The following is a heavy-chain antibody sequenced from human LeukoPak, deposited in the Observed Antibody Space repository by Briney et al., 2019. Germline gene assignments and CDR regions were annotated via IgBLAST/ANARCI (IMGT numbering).Heavy chain of an antibody. CDR1: GYTFTSYA. V-gene: IGHV1-46*01. D-gene: IGHD3-16*02. J-gene: IGHJ3*02. CDR2: INPSGGST. Sequence: GASVKVSCKASGYTFTSYAMHWVRQAPGQGLEWMGLINPSGGSTSYAQKFQGRVTMTRDTSTSTVYMELSSLRSEDTAVYYCARTLPPRRYYDYVWGSYRYAVQDAFDIWGQGTMVTVSS. CDR3: ARTLPPRRYYDYVWGSYRYAVQDAFDI.